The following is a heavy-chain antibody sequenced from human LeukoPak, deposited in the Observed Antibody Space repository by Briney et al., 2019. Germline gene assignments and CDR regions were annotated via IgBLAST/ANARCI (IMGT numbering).Heavy chain of an antibody. Sequence: ASVKVSCKASGYTFTGYYMHWVRQAPGQGLEWMGWINTNTGNPTYAQGFTGRFVFSLDTSVSTAYLQISSLKAEDTAVYYCARGPWLGYNWFDPWGQGTLVTVSS. J-gene: IGHJ5*02. V-gene: IGHV7-4-1*02. CDR3: ARGPWLGYNWFDP. CDR2: INTNTGNP. D-gene: IGHD6-19*01. CDR1: GYTFTGYY.